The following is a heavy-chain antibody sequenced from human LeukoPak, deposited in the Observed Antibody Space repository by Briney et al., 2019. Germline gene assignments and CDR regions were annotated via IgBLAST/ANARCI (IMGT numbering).Heavy chain of an antibody. CDR1: GGSISSSSYY. CDR3: ARHIEFGSLLYDY. V-gene: IGHV4-39*01. CDR2: IYYSGST. Sequence: SETLSLTCTVSGGSISSSSYYWGWIRQPPGKGLEWIGSIYYSGSTYYNPSLKSRVTISVDTSKNQFSLKLSSVTAADTAVYYCARHIEFGSLLYDYWGQGTLVTVSS. J-gene: IGHJ4*02. D-gene: IGHD3-3*01.